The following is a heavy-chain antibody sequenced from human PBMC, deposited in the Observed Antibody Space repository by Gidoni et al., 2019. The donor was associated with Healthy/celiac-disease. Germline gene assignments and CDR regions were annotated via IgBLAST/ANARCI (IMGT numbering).Heavy chain of an antibody. J-gene: IGHJ4*02. CDR1: GFTFSSYA. Sequence: EVQLLESGGGLVQPGGSLRLSCAASGFTFSSYAMSWVRQAPGKGLEWVSAISGSGGSTYYADSVKGRFTISRDNSKNTLYLQMNSLRAEDTAVYYCAKGNLYYYDSSGYYSYYFDYWGQGTLVTVSS. CDR2: ISGSGGST. D-gene: IGHD3-22*01. V-gene: IGHV3-23*01. CDR3: AKGNLYYYDSSGYYSYYFDY.